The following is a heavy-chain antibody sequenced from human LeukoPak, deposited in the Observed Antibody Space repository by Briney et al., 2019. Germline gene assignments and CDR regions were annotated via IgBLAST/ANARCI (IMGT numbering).Heavy chain of an antibody. V-gene: IGHV4-30-2*01. CDR2: IYHSGST. D-gene: IGHD3-10*01. CDR1: GGSISSGGYY. Sequence: SETLSLTCTVSGGSISSGGYYWSWIRQPPGKGLEWIGYIYHSGSTYYNPSLKSRVTISVDRSKNQFSLKLSSVTAADTAVYYCARHGSYCFDSWGQGTLVTVSS. J-gene: IGHJ4*02. CDR3: ARHGSYCFDS.